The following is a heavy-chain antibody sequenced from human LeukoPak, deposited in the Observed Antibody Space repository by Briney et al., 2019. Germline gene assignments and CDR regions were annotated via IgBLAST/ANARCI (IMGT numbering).Heavy chain of an antibody. CDR1: GDSVSSNGAS. V-gene: IGHV6-1*01. CDR3: GRETDFGVVTN. CDR2: TYYRSQQCHS. Sequence: SQTLSLTCALSGDSVSSNGASWNWIRQSPSRGLEWLGRTYYRSQQCHSDYAPSVKGQITLKPDTTKKQLSLQLNSMTPEDTAVYYCGRETDFGVVTNWGQGTLVTVSS. D-gene: IGHD3-3*01. J-gene: IGHJ4*02.